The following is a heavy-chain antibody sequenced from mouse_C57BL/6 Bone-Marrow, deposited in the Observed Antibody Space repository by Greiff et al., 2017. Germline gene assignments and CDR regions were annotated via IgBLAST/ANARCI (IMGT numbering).Heavy chain of an antibody. CDR3: SRQVTTVLATKYFDV. CDR1: GFTFSSYT. V-gene: IGHV5-9*01. Sequence: DVKLVESGGGLVKPGGSLKLSCAASGFTFSSYTMSWVRQTPEKRLQWVAAISGGGGNTYYPDSVKGRFTISRDNDTNILYLQMSSLRSEDTALYYCSRQVTTVLATKYFDVWGTGTTVTVSA. CDR2: ISGGGGNT. J-gene: IGHJ1*03. D-gene: IGHD1-1*01.